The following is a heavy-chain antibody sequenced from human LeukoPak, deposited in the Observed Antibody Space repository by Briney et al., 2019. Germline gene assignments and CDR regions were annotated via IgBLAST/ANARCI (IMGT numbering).Heavy chain of an antibody. CDR2: LNHSGTT. D-gene: IGHD3-10*01. CDR1: GGSFSNYY. V-gene: IGHV4-34*01. Sequence: SETLSLTCAVYGGSFSNYYWTWFRQPPGKGLEWIGELNHSGTTNYNPSLKSRVTISEDTSTSQLSLRLNSVTAADTAVYYCARGSVGYYVSGSPFYYGMDVWGQGTTVTVSS. J-gene: IGHJ6*02. CDR3: ARGSVGYYVSGSPFYYGMDV.